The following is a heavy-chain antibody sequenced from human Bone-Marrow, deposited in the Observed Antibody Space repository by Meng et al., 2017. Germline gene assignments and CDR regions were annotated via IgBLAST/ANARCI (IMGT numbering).Heavy chain of an antibody. Sequence: GESLKISCAASGFTFSSYSMNWVRQAPGKGLEWVSSISSSSSYIYSADSVKGRFTISRDNAKNTLYLQMNSLRAEDTAVYYCARDLKSGDYYFDYWGQGTLVTVSS. CDR3: ARDLKSGDYYFDY. D-gene: IGHD2-21*01. CDR1: GFTFSSYS. CDR2: ISSSSSYI. V-gene: IGHV3-21*01. J-gene: IGHJ4*02.